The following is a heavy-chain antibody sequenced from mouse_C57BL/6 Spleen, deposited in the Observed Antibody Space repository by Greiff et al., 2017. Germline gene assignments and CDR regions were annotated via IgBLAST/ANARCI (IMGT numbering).Heavy chain of an antibody. CDR1: GYSFTSYY. CDR2: IYPGSGNT. CDR3: ARNSKGAWFAY. V-gene: IGHV1-66*01. Sequence: QVHLKQSGPELVKPGASVKISCKASGYSFTSYYIHWVKQRPGQGLEWIGWIYPGSGNTKYNEKFKGKATLTADTSSSTAYMQLSSLTSEDSAVYYCARNSKGAWFAYWGQGTLVTVSA. D-gene: IGHD2-5*01. J-gene: IGHJ3*01.